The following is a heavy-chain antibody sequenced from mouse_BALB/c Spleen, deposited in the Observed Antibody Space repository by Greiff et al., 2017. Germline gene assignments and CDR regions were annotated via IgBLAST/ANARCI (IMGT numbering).Heavy chain of an antibody. Sequence: EVQLQQSGTVLARPGASVKMSCKASGYTFTSYWMHWVKQRPGQGLEWIGAIYPGNSDTSYNQKFKGKAKLTAVTSTSTAYMELSSLTNEDSAVYYCTRWLLRGYFDYWGQGTTLTVSS. CDR1: GYTFTSYW. J-gene: IGHJ2*01. CDR3: TRWLLRGYFDY. CDR2: IYPGNSDT. D-gene: IGHD2-3*01. V-gene: IGHV1-5*01.